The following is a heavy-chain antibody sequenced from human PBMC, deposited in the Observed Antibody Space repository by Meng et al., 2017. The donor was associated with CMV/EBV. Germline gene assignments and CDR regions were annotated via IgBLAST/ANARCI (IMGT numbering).Heavy chain of an antibody. CDR2: IRSKANSYAT. J-gene: IGHJ4*02. CDR1: GFTFSGSA. D-gene: IGHD6-13*01. V-gene: IGHV3-73*01. Sequence: GESLKISCAASGFTFSGSAMHWVRQASGKGLEWVGRIRSKANSYATAYAASVKGRFTISRDNAKNSLYLQMNSLRAEDTAVYYCARDGIAAAAAFDYWGQGTLVTVSS. CDR3: ARDGIAAAAAFDY.